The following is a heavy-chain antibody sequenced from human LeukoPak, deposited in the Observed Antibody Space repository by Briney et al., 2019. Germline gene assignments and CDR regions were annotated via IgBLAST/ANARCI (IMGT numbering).Heavy chain of an antibody. CDR1: GYSFTSYW. Sequence: GESLKISCKGSGYSFTSYWIGWVRQMPGKGLEWMGIIYPGDSDTRHSPSFQGQVTISADKSISTAYLQWSSLKASDTAMYYCARHVGIAAAGNWFDPWGQGTLVTVSS. V-gene: IGHV5-51*01. J-gene: IGHJ5*02. CDR2: IYPGDSDT. D-gene: IGHD6-13*01. CDR3: ARHVGIAAAGNWFDP.